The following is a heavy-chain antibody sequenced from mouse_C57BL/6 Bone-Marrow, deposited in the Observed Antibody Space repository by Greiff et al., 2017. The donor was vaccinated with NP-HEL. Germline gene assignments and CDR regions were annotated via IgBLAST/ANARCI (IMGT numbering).Heavy chain of an antibody. CDR1: GYTFTSYW. J-gene: IGHJ2*01. CDR2: IYPGSGST. CDR3: AREDYYGSSLVPY. D-gene: IGHD1-1*01. V-gene: IGHV1-55*01. Sequence: QVQLQQSGAELVKPGASVKMSCKASGYTFTSYWITWVKQRPGQGLEWIGDIYPGSGSTNYNEKFKSKATLTVDTSSSTAYMQLSSLTSEDSAVYYCAREDYYGSSLVPYWGQGTTLTVSS.